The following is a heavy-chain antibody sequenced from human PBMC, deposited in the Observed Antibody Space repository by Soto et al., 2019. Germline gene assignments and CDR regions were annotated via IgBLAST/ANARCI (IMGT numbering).Heavy chain of an antibody. V-gene: IGHV3-7*04. Sequence: GGSLRLSCAASGFTFSSYWMSWVRQAPGKGLGWVANIKQDGSEKYYVDSVKGRFTISRDNAKNSLYLQMNSLRAEDTAVYYCAKELPSRLGYFQHWGQGTLVTVSS. CDR1: GFTFSSYW. D-gene: IGHD2-15*01. CDR2: IKQDGSEK. CDR3: AKELPSRLGYFQH. J-gene: IGHJ1*01.